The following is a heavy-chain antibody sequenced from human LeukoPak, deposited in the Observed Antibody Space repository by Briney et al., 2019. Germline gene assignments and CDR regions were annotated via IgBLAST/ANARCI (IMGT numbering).Heavy chain of an antibody. CDR2: IYSGGST. Sequence: GGSLRLSCAASRFPVRSNYMSWVRQAPGKGLEWASVIYSGGSTYYADSVKGRFTISRDNSKNTLYLQMNSLRAEDTAVYYCLITEYSSGSQTDYYTDVWGKGTTVTISS. J-gene: IGHJ6*03. CDR1: RFPVRSNY. V-gene: IGHV3-53*01. CDR3: LITEYSSGSQTDYYTDV. D-gene: IGHD3-10*01.